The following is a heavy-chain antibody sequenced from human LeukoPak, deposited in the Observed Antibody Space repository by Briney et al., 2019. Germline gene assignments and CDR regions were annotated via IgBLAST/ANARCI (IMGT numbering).Heavy chain of an antibody. J-gene: IGHJ4*02. Sequence: SGGSLRLSCAASGFPFSRHWMSWVRQAPGKGLEWVANINQDGGEKHHVDSVKGRLTISRDNAKNSVYLQMNSLRGEDTAVYYCAGEEGIDGSVYYYVLGQWGQGTLVTVSS. CDR2: INQDGGEK. V-gene: IGHV3-7*01. D-gene: IGHD3-22*01. CDR3: AGEEGIDGSVYYYVLGQ. CDR1: GFPFSRHW.